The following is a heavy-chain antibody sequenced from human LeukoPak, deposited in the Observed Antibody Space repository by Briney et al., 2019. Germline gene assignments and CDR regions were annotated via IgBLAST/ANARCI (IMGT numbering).Heavy chain of an antibody. CDR3: ASPRRGYGGYDLGTYGMDV. CDR1: GGSISPYY. V-gene: IGHV4-59*12. CDR2: IYYSGST. Sequence: PSETPSLTCTVSGGSISPYYWRWIRQPPGKGLEWIGYIYYSGSTNYNPSLKSRVTISLDTSKNQFSLKLSSVTAADTAVYYCASPRRGYGGYDLGTYGMDVWGQGTTVTVSS. D-gene: IGHD5-12*01. J-gene: IGHJ6*02.